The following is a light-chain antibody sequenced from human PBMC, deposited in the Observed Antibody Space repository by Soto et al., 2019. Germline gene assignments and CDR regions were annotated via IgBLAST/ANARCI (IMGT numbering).Light chain of an antibody. J-gene: IGKJ5*01. V-gene: IGKV3-20*01. CDR3: QQYGYSPIT. CDR1: KSFSRSY. CDR2: GAS. Sequence: EIVLTQSPGTLSLSPGERATLSCRASKSFSRSYLAWYQQKPGQAPRLLIYGASSRATGIADRFSGSGSGTDFTLTISRLEPEDFALYYCQQYGYSPITFGQGTRLEIK.